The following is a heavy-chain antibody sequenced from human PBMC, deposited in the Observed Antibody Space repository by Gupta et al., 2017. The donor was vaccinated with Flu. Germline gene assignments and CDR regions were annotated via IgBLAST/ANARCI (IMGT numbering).Heavy chain of an antibody. J-gene: IGHJ4*02. V-gene: IGHV3-74*03. CDR2: INTDGTTT. CDR3: TRAVNWLLYDS. D-gene: IGHD3-3*01. Sequence: EVQLVESGGALVQPGGSLRLSCAASGFTFNSYWMHWVRQAPGKGLVWVSRINTDGTTTTYADSVKGRFTISRDNVKNTLYLQMNSLRAEDTAVYYCTRAVNWLLYDSWGQGTLVTVSS. CDR1: GFTFNSYW.